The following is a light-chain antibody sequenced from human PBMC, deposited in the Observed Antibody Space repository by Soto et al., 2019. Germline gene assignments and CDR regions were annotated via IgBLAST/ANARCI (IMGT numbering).Light chain of an antibody. J-gene: IGLJ3*02. Sequence: QSALTQPASVSGSPGQSITISCTGTSSDVGAYNYVSWYQQYPGKAPKLMISEVSNRPSGVSNRFSGSKSGNTASLTISGLPAEDEANYYCTSYTTSSTWVFGGGTKLTVL. CDR1: SSDVGAYNY. CDR2: EVS. V-gene: IGLV2-14*01. CDR3: TSYTTSSTWV.